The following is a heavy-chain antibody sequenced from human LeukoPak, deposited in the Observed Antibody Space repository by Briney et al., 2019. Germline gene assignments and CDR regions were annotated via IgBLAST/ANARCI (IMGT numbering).Heavy chain of an antibody. CDR2: TYYSSKWYN. Sequence: SHTLSLTFAFAGDSVSFNSSAWNWIRQSPGKGLEWLGRTYYSSKWYNDYAVTVKSRIPINPATSKNQFSLQLNSVTPEDTAVYSCARGGYSYGVVDYWGQGTLVTVSS. V-gene: IGHV6-1*01. J-gene: IGHJ4*02. D-gene: IGHD5-18*01. CDR3: ARGGYSYGVVDY. CDR1: GDSVSFNSSA.